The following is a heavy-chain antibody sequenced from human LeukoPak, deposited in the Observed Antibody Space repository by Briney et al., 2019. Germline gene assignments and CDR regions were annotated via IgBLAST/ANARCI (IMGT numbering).Heavy chain of an antibody. CDR1: GASVSSASY. CDR3: ARDNWNYGSSMDV. J-gene: IGHJ6*02. CDR2: IYNGVNT. V-gene: IGHV4-61*01. D-gene: IGHD1-7*01. Sequence: SETLSLTCTVSGASVSSASYWTWIRQPPGKGVEWIAHIYNGVNTNYNPSLKSRVTISVDTSKNQFSLRLNSVTAADTAVYYCARDNWNYGSSMDVWGQGTTVTVSS.